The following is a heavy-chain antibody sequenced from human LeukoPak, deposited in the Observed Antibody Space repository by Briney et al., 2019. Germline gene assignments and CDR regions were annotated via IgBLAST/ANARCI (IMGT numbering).Heavy chain of an antibody. CDR3: ARERAPSIAAAGTSFDY. J-gene: IGHJ4*02. V-gene: IGHV1-2*02. D-gene: IGHD6-13*01. Sequence: ASVKVSCKASGCTFTGYYMHWVRQAPGQGLEWMGWINPNSGGTNYAQKFQGRVTMTRDTSISTAYMELSRLRSDDTAVYYCARERAPSIAAAGTSFDYWGQGTLVTVSS. CDR1: GCTFTGYY. CDR2: INPNSGGT.